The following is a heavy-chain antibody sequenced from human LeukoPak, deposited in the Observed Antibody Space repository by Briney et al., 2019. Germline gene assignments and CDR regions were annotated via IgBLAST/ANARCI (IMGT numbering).Heavy chain of an antibody. CDR2: IHPRSGET. J-gene: IGHJ4*02. CDR1: GYSFTAFY. D-gene: IGHD3-10*01. CDR3: ARDGEYGTGSYYRGCFDY. V-gene: IGHV1-2*02. Sequence: ASVKVSCKASGYSFTAFYIHWVRQAPGQGLECMGWIHPRSGETNYAYKFRGRVTMTRDTSISTTYMDLGSLGSDDTAVYYCARDGEYGTGSYYRGCFDYWGQGTLVTVSS.